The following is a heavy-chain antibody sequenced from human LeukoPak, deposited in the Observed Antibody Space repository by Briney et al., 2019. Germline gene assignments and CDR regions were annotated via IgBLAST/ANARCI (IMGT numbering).Heavy chain of an antibody. CDR2: ISGSGGST. D-gene: IGHD3-22*01. CDR3: AEGDGYYRTFDY. V-gene: IGHV3-23*01. CDR1: GFTFSSYG. Sequence: GGSLRLSCAASGFTFSSYGMNWVRQVPGKGLEWVSGISGSGGSTYYADSVKGRFTISGDDSKNTLYLQMNSLRAEDTAVYYCAEGDGYYRTFDYWGQGTLVTVSS. J-gene: IGHJ4*02.